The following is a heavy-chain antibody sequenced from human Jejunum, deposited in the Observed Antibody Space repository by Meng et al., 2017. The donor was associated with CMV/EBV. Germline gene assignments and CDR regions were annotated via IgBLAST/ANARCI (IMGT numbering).Heavy chain of an antibody. J-gene: IGHJ4*02. V-gene: IGHV1-69*10. D-gene: IGHD2/OR15-2a*01. Sequence: QVQLLQSGAEVKKPGSSVKVACKTSGGSFSNYTFSWVRQGPGQGLEWMGGLIPVLNKAKSAPRFQDRVTFTADETTTTAYMELSSLTFEDTAVYFCARGRGNQPLFDFWGQGTLVTVSS. CDR2: LIPVLNKA. CDR3: ARGRGNQPLFDF. CDR1: GGSFSNYT.